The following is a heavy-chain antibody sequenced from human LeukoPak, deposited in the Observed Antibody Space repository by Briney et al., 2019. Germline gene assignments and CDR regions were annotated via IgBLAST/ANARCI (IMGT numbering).Heavy chain of an antibody. V-gene: IGHV3-30-3*01. D-gene: IGHD6-19*01. CDR1: GFTFSSYA. J-gene: IGHJ4*02. CDR2: ISYDGSNK. CDR3: ARDPQQWLVRYYFDY. Sequence: GGSLRLSCAASGFTFSSYAMHWVRQAPGKGLEWVAVISYDGSNKYYADSVKGRFTISRDNSKNTLYLQMNSLRAEDTAVYYCARDPQQWLVRYYFDYWGQGTLVTVSS.